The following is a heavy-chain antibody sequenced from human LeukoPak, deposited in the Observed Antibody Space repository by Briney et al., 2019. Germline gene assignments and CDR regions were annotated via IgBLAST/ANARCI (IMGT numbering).Heavy chain of an antibody. V-gene: IGHV4-59*01. D-gene: IGHD4/OR15-4a*01. Sequence: PSETLSLTCTVSGGSISSNDWSWIRQPPGKGLEWIGYIYYSGSTNYNPSLKSRVTISVDTSKKQFSLKLISVTAADTAVYYCARKGRYGDYVDYWGQGTLVTVSS. CDR2: IYYSGST. CDR1: GGSISSND. J-gene: IGHJ4*02. CDR3: ARKGRYGDYVDY.